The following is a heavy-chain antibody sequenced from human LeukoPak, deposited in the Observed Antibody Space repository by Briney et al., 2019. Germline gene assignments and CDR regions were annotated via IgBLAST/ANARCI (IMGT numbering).Heavy chain of an antibody. CDR3: ARVDLLWFGESFLDY. V-gene: IGHV3-23*01. D-gene: IGHD3-10*01. CDR2: ISGSGGST. J-gene: IGHJ4*02. CDR1: GFTFSSYA. Sequence: GGSLRLSCAASGFTFSSYAMSWVRQAPGKGLEWVSAISGSGGSTYYADSVKGRFTISRDNAKNSLYLQMNSLRAEDTAVYYCARVDLLWFGESFLDYWGQGTLVTVSS.